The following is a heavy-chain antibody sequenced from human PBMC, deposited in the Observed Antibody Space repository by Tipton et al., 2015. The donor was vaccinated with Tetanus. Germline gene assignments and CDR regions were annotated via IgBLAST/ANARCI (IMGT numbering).Heavy chain of an antibody. Sequence: TLSLTCAVYGGSFSGYCWSWIRQPPGKGLEWIGEINHSGSTNYNPSLKSRVTISVDTSKNQFSLKLSSVTAADTAVYYCASRPYRYYYYGMDVWGQGTTVTVSS. CDR1: GGSFSGYC. J-gene: IGHJ6*02. CDR2: INHSGST. CDR3: ASRPYRYYYYGMDV. V-gene: IGHV4-34*01. D-gene: IGHD2-2*02.